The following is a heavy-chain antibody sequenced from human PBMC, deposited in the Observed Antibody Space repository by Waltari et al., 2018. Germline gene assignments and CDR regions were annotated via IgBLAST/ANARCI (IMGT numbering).Heavy chain of an antibody. V-gene: IGHV4-59*01. CDR1: GTPISNYY. CDR3: ARTSGAAAGKFDY. CDR2: ISDSGST. J-gene: IGHJ4*02. D-gene: IGHD6-13*01. Sequence: QVQLQESGPGQVKPSETLSLTCTVSGTPISNYYWTWIRQPPGKGLEWIGYISDSGSTSYNPSLKSRVTISGDTSKTHFSLKLSSVTAADTAVYYCARTSGAAAGKFDYWGQGTLVTVSS.